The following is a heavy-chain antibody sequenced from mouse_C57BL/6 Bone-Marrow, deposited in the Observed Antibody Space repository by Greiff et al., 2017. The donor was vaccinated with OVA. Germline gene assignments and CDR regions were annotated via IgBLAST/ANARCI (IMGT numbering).Heavy chain of an antibody. D-gene: IGHD1-1*01. CDR1: GYTFTSYW. Sequence: VQLQQPGAELVKPGASVKLSCKASGYTFTSYWMHWVKQRPGQGLEWIGMIHPNSGSTNYNEKFKSKATLTVDKSSSTAYMQLSSLTSEDSAVYYCARDYGSSYDWFAYWGQGTLVTVSA. CDR2: IHPNSGST. CDR3: ARDYGSSYDWFAY. J-gene: IGHJ3*01. V-gene: IGHV1-64*01.